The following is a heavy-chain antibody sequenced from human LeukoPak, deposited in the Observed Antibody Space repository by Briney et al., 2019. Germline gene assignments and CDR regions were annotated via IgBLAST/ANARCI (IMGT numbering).Heavy chain of an antibody. Sequence: PSETLSLTCTVSGGSISSGGYYWSWIRQHPGKGLEWIGYIYYSGSTYYNPSLKSRVTISVDTSKNQFSLKLSSVTAADTAVYYCARVGRITATLYWGQGTLVTVSS. V-gene: IGHV4-31*03. D-gene: IGHD6-25*01. J-gene: IGHJ4*02. CDR3: ARVGRITATLY. CDR2: IYYSGST. CDR1: GGSISSGGYY.